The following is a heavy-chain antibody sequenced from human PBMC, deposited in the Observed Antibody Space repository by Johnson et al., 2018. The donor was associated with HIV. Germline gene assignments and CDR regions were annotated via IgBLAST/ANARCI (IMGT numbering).Heavy chain of an antibody. CDR3: ATHLNAYGDTLTDDAFDI. D-gene: IGHD4-17*01. V-gene: IGHV3-23*04. J-gene: IGHJ3*02. CDR1: GFKFNNYA. Sequence: EVQLVESGGGLVQPGGSLGLSCAASGFKFNNYAMTWVRQAPGKGLEWVSVISGSGGSTYYADSVKGRFTISRDNSRNTLYLQINNLRAEETAVYYCATHLNAYGDTLTDDAFDIWGQGTLVTVSS. CDR2: ISGSGGST.